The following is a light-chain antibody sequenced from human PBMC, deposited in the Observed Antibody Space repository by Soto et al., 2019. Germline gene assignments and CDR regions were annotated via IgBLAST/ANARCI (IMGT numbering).Light chain of an antibody. CDR3: CSYAGTTTWV. CDR1: SSDVGSHNF. Sequence: QLVLTQPASVSGSPGQSITISCTGTSSDVGSHNFVSWYQQRPGKAPKLMIFEVTKRPSGVSSRFSASKSGNTASLTISGVQAEDEADYYCCSYAGTTTWVFGGGTKLTV. CDR2: EVT. J-gene: IGLJ2*01. V-gene: IGLV2-23*02.